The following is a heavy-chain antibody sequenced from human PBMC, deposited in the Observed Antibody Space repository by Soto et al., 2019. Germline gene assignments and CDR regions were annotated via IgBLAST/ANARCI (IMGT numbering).Heavy chain of an antibody. CDR2: ISYDGSNK. CDR3: AKEMDTALYYFDY. J-gene: IGHJ4*02. V-gene: IGHV3-30*18. CDR1: GFTFSSYG. D-gene: IGHD5-18*01. Sequence: GESLKISCAASGFTFSSYGMHWVRQAPGKGLEWVAVISYDGSNKYYADSVKGRFTISRDNSKNTLYLQMNSLRAEDTAVYYCAKEMDTALYYFDYWGQGTLVTVSS.